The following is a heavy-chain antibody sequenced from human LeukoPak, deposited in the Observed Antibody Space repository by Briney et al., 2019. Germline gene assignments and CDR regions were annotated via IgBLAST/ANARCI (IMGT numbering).Heavy chain of an antibody. V-gene: IGHV5-10-1*01. CDR2: IDPSRSSV. J-gene: IGHJ3*02. CDR1: GFSFTTYW. CDR3: VRPGTYTDGFHM. D-gene: IGHD3-16*01. Sequence: PGEALKISCQGSGFSFTTYWIGWVRQMPGKGLEWVGKIDPSRSSVNYGPSSQGHVTISDPNSISTAYLHRSRLCATEISKYYCVRPGTYTDGFHMWGQGTMVTVSS.